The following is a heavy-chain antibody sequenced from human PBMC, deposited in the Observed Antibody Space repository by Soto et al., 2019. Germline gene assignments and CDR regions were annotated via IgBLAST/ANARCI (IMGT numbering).Heavy chain of an antibody. V-gene: IGHV5-51*01. CDR3: ARREGEVTYYDFWSGYHPLSYYFDY. CDR1: GYSFTSYW. Sequence: GESLKISCKGSGYSFTSYWIGWVRQMPGKGLEWMGIIYPGDSDTRYSPSFQGQVTISADKSISTAYLQWSSLKASDTAMYYCARREGEVTYYDFWSGYHPLSYYFDYWGQGTLVTVSS. J-gene: IGHJ4*02. D-gene: IGHD3-3*01. CDR2: IYPGDSDT.